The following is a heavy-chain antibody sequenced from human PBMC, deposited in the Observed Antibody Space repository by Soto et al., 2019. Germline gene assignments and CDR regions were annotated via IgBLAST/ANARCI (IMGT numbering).Heavy chain of an antibody. CDR1: GGSISSGDYY. Sequence: QVQLQESGPGLVKPSQTLSLTCTVSGGSISSGDYYWSWIRQPPGKGLEWIGYIYYSGSTHYNPCRNSRVTISVDTSKNPFSLKLSSVTAADTAVYYCARYYYDSSGYYSDNYYYYYGMDVWGQGTTVTVSS. V-gene: IGHV4-30-4*01. D-gene: IGHD3-22*01. J-gene: IGHJ6*02. CDR3: ARYYYDSSGYYSDNYYYYYGMDV. CDR2: IYYSGST.